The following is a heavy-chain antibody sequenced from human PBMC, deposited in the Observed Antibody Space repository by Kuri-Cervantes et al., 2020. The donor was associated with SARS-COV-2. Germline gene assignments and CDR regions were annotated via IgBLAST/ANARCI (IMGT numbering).Heavy chain of an antibody. CDR2: ISSSGSTI. J-gene: IGHJ4*02. CDR3: ARGTNIAAAGTLDY. CDR1: GFTFSDYY. Sequence: GESLKISCAASGFTFSDYYMSWIRQAPGKGLEWVSYISSSGSTIYYADSVKGRFTTSRDNAKNSLYLQMNSLRAEDTAVYYCARGTNIAAAGTLDYWGQGTLVTVSS. D-gene: IGHD6-13*01. V-gene: IGHV3-11*04.